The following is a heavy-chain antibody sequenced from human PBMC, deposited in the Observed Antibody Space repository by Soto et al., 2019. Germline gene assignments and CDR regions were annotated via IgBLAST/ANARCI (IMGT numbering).Heavy chain of an antibody. J-gene: IGHJ5*02. Sequence: SETLSLTCTVSGGSISSGGYYWSWIRQHPEKGLEWIGYIYYSGCTYYNPSLKSRVTISVDTSKNQFSLKLSSVTAADTAVYYCARDSYYYDSSGYYHPWGQGTLVTVSS. D-gene: IGHD3-22*01. CDR1: GGSISSGGYY. V-gene: IGHV4-30-4*08. CDR2: IYYSGCT. CDR3: ARDSYYYDSSGYYHP.